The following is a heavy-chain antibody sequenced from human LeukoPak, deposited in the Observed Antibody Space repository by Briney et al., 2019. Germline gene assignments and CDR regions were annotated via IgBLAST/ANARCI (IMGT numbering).Heavy chain of an antibody. CDR3: AKGGNPSI. CDR1: GFTFDDYA. CDR2: ISWNSGSI. Sequence: SLRLSCAASGFTFDDYAMHWVRQAPGKGLEWVSGISWNSGSIGYADSVKGRFTISRDNAKNSLYLQMNSLRAEDMALYYCAKGGNPSIWGQGTLVTVSS. J-gene: IGHJ4*02. V-gene: IGHV3-9*03. D-gene: IGHD1-14*01.